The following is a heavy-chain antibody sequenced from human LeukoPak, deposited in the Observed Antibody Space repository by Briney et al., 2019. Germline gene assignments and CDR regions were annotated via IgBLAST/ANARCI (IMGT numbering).Heavy chain of an antibody. CDR1: GLTVNTNY. CDR2: IYSSGRT. V-gene: IGHV3-66*04. Sequence: GGSLRLSCAASGLTVNTNYMSWVRQAPGKGLVWVSVIYSSGRTYYADSVKGRFTISRDNSKNTLYLQMDSLRVEDTAVYYCARRGLGMAPSGYFDYWGQGILVTVSS. J-gene: IGHJ4*02. CDR3: ARRGLGMAPSGYFDY. D-gene: IGHD7-27*01.